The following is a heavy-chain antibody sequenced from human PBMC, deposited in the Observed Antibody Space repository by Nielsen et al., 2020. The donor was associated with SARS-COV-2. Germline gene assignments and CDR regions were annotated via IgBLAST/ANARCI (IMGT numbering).Heavy chain of an antibody. CDR1: GYTFIAYY. CDR3: ATGMGDRPADY. J-gene: IGHJ4*02. Sequence: ASVKVSCKASGYTFIAYYIHWMRQAPGQGLEWMGRINPRSGGTRYAQMFQGRLTVTRDTSISTSYMELSRLTSDDTALYYCATGMGDRPADYWGQGTLVTVSS. CDR2: INPRSGGT. D-gene: IGHD3-16*01. V-gene: IGHV1-2*06.